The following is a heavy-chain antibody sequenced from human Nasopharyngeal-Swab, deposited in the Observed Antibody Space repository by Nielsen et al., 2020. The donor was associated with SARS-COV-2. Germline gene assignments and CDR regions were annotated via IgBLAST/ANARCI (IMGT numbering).Heavy chain of an antibody. CDR2: IYYSGST. J-gene: IGHJ6*02. D-gene: IGHD5-24*01. V-gene: IGHV4-61*06. Sequence: WIRQPPGKGLEWIGYIYYSGSTNYNPSLKSRVTISVDKSKNQFSLKLTSVTAADTAVYYCARGGWQLSSLPMDVWGQGTTVTVSS. CDR3: ARGGWQLSSLPMDV.